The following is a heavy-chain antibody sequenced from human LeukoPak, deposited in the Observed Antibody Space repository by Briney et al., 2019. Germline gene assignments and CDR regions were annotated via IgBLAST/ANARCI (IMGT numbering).Heavy chain of an antibody. D-gene: IGHD1-26*01. CDR2: ISSSGTTI. Sequence: GGSLRLSCAASGFTFSDYYMSWIRQAPGKGLEWVSYISSSGTTIYYADSVKGRFTISRDNAKNSLYLQMNSLRAEDTAVYYCARRRDSGSLQHFDYWGQGTLVTVSS. J-gene: IGHJ4*02. CDR1: GFTFSDYY. V-gene: IGHV3-11*01. CDR3: ARRRDSGSLQHFDY.